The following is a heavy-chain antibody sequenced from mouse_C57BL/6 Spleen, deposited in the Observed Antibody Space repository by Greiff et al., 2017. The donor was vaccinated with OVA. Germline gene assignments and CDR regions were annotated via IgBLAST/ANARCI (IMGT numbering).Heavy chain of an antibody. Sequence: EVKLQESGGGLVKPGGSLKLSCAASGFTFSSYAMSWVRQTPEKRLEWVATISDGGSYTYYPDNVKGRFTISRDNAKNNLYLQMSHLKSEDTAMYYCARERYYYGSILYWYFDVWGTGTTVTVSS. CDR3: ARERYYYGSILYWYFDV. D-gene: IGHD1-1*01. CDR1: GFTFSSYA. J-gene: IGHJ1*03. CDR2: ISDGGSYT. V-gene: IGHV5-4*01.